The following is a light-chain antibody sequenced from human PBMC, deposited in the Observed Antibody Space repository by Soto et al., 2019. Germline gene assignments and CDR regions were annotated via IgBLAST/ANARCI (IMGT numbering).Light chain of an antibody. CDR1: SSNIGSNT. CDR3: ATSDDSLNGHVV. CDR2: GNN. V-gene: IGLV1-44*01. J-gene: IGLJ2*01. Sequence: QAVVTQPPSASGTPGQRVTISCSGSSSNIGSNTVNWYQQLPGTAPKLLIYGNNQRPSGVPDRFSGSKSGTSASLAISGLQSEDEADYYCATSDDSLNGHVVFGGGTKLTVL.